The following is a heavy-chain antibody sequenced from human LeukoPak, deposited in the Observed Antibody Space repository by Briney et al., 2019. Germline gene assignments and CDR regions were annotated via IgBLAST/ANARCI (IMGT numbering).Heavy chain of an antibody. Sequence: GGSLRLSCAASGFTFSSYSMNWVRQAPGKGLEWVSSISSSSSYIYYADSVKGRFTISRDNAKNSLYLQMNSLRAEDTAVYYCARVLSVFVGSSFDAFDIWGQGTMVTVSS. V-gene: IGHV3-21*01. CDR3: ARVLSVFVGSSFDAFDI. CDR1: GFTFSSYS. J-gene: IGHJ3*02. CDR2: ISSSSSYI. D-gene: IGHD6-6*01.